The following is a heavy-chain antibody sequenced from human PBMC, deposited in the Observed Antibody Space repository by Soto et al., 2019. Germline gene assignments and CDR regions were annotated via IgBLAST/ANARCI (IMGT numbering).Heavy chain of an antibody. CDR1: GGSISSYY. CDR2: IYYSGST. CDR3: ARALVGVPTYYFDY. V-gene: IGHV4-59*01. Sequence: SETLSLTCTVSGGSISSYYWSWIRQPPGKGLEWIGYIYYSGSTNYNPSLKSRVTISVDTSKNQFSLKLSSVTAADTAVYYCARALVGVPTYYFDYWGQGTLVTVSS. J-gene: IGHJ4*02. D-gene: IGHD2-15*01.